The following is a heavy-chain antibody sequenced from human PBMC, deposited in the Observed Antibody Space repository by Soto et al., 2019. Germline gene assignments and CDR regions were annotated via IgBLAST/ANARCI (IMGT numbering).Heavy chain of an antibody. CDR2: IYNGGGNT. J-gene: IGHJ4*02. Sequence: SETLSLTCTASGDSLKRYHYYCGCISQAPGTGLARVGSIYNGGGNTYYNTSLNSRVTISVGTSTNQFFWRQNSVTATDTAVYFCAGASSSACIDCWGQGTLVTVSS. CDR3: AGASSSACIDC. CDR1: GDSLKRYHYY. D-gene: IGHD6-25*01. V-gene: IGHV4-39*01.